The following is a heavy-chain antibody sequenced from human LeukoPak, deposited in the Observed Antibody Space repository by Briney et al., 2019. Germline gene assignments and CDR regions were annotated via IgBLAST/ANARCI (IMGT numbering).Heavy chain of an antibody. CDR3: AREVGATLSNWFDP. Sequence: KPSETLSLTCAVYGGSFSGYYWSWIRQPPGKGLEWIGEINHSGSTNYNPSLKSRVTISVDTSKNQFSLKLSSVTAADTAVYYCAREVGATLSNWFDPWGQGTLVTVSS. CDR1: GGSFSGYY. V-gene: IGHV4-34*01. J-gene: IGHJ5*02. D-gene: IGHD1-26*01. CDR2: INHSGST.